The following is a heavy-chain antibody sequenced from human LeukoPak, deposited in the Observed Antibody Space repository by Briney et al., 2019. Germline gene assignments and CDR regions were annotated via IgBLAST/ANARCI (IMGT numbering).Heavy chain of an antibody. CDR3: ARPTSGYSSSWRDAFDI. J-gene: IGHJ3*02. CDR1: GYTFTSYG. D-gene: IGHD6-13*01. Sequence: ASVKVSCKASGYTFTSYGISWVRQAPGQGLEWMGWISAYNGNTNYAQKLQGRVTMTTDTSTSTAYMELRSLRSDDTAVYYCARPTSGYSSSWRDAFDIWGQGTMVTVSS. V-gene: IGHV1-18*01. CDR2: ISAYNGNT.